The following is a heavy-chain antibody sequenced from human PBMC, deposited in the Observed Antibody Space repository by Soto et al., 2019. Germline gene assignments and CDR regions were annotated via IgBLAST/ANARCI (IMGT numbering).Heavy chain of an antibody. CDR3: ARWGCSGSNCNLNQRSYDL. CDR1: GFIFNEYG. J-gene: IGHJ4*02. Sequence: GGSLRLSCAASGFIFNEYGMHWVRQAPGKGLEWVAVIWYDGSNKYYADSVKGRFTISRDNSKNTMSLQMNSLRAEDTAVYYSARWGCSGSNCNLNQRSYDLWGQGTLVTVSS. V-gene: IGHV3-33*03. D-gene: IGHD2-15*01. CDR2: IWYDGSNK.